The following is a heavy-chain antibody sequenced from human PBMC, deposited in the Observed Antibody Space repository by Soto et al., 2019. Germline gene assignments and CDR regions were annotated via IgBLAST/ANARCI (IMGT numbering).Heavy chain of an antibody. Sequence: AETLCLTCTVSGGSISIRSDYWGWIRQPRGKGREWIATIYDSGSTYYNPSLKSRTTISVDTSNNQFSLMLTSVTAADTALYYCARQINYYGSGSHKGYYFDSWGQGTMVTVSS. CDR3: ARQINYYGSGSHKGYYFDS. D-gene: IGHD3-10*01. J-gene: IGHJ4*02. CDR1: GGSISIRSDY. V-gene: IGHV4-39*01. CDR2: IYDSGST.